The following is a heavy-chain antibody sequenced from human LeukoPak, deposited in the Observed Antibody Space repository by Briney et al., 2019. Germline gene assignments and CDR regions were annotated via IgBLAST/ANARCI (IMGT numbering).Heavy chain of an antibody. CDR1: GYTFTSYY. J-gene: IGHJ4*02. D-gene: IGHD3-22*01. CDR2: INPSGGST. Sequence: GASVKVSCKASGYTFTSYYMHWVRQAPGQGLEWMGIINPSGGSTSYAQKFQGRVTMTRDTSTSTVYMEPSSLRSEDTAVYYCAAEGYDSSGYYFPIDYWGQGTLVTVSS. CDR3: AAEGYDSSGYYFPIDY. V-gene: IGHV1-46*01.